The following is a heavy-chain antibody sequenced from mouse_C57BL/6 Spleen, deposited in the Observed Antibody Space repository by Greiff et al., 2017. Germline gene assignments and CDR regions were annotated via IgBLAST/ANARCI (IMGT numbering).Heavy chain of an antibody. D-gene: IGHD2-5*01. CDR3: ARAYSKEGYYFDY. V-gene: IGHV1-81*01. Sequence: QVQLKESGAELARPGASVKLSCKASGYTFTSYGISWVKQRTGQGLEWIGEIYPRSGNTYYNEKFKGKATLTADKSSSTAYMELRSLTSEDSAVYFCARAYSKEGYYFDYWGQGTTLTVSS. CDR2: IYPRSGNT. J-gene: IGHJ2*01. CDR1: GYTFTSYG.